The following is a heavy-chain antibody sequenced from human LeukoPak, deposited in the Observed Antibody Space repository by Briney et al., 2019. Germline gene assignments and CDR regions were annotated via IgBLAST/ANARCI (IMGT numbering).Heavy chain of an antibody. Sequence: GGSLRLSCAASGFTFSSYSMNWVRQAPGKGLEWVSSISSSSYIYYADSVKGRFTISRDNAKNSLYLQMNSLRAEDTAVYYCARDRVAVAGNFDYWGQGTLVTVSS. CDR2: ISSSSYI. CDR3: ARDRVAVAGNFDY. D-gene: IGHD6-19*01. CDR1: GFTFSSYS. J-gene: IGHJ4*02. V-gene: IGHV3-21*01.